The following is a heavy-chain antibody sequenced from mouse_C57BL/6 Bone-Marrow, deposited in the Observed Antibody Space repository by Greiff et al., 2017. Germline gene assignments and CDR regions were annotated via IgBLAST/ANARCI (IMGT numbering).Heavy chain of an antibody. V-gene: IGHV1-61*01. J-gene: IGHJ1*03. Sequence: QVQLQQPGAELVRPGSSVKLSCKASGYTFTSYWMDWVKQRPGQGLEWIGNIYPSDSETHYNQKFKDKATLTVDKSSSTAYMQLSSLTSEDSAVYYCARGDYVSSYRYFDVWGTGTTVTVSS. CDR1: GYTFTSYW. CDR3: ARGDYVSSYRYFDV. D-gene: IGHD1-1*01. CDR2: IYPSDSET.